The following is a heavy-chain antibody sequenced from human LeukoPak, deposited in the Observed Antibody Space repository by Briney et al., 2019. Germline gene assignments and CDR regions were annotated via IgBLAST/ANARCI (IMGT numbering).Heavy chain of an antibody. V-gene: IGHV1-8*02. CDR3: ARGLGYSSSWYDY. D-gene: IGHD6-13*01. Sequence: ASVKVSCKASGYTFTSYDINWVRQATGQALEWMGCMNTNSGTTGYAQKFQGRVTMTRNTSINTAYMELSSLTSEDTAVYYCARGLGYSSSWYDYWGQGTLVTVSS. CDR2: MNTNSGTT. CDR1: GYTFTSYD. J-gene: IGHJ4*02.